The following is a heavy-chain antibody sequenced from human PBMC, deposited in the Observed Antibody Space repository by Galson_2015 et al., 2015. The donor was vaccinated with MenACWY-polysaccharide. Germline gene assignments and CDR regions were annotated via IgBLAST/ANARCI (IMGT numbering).Heavy chain of an antibody. CDR2: ISRDGRSA. V-gene: IGHV3-74*01. D-gene: IGHD2-8*01. CDR3: VVFRGGVGY. CDR1: GFTFSNFW. J-gene: IGHJ4*02. Sequence: SLRLSCAASGFTFSNFWMHWVRQAPGKGLVWVSRISRDGRSASYADSVKGRFTISRDNAKNTLYLQMNSLRAEDTAVYYCVVFRGGVGYWGQGALVTVSS.